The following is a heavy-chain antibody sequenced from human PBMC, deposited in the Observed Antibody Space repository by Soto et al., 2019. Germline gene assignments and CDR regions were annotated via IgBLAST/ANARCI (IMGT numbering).Heavy chain of an antibody. V-gene: IGHV6-1*01. CDR2: TYYDSKWYT. J-gene: IGHJ4*02. Sequence: HVQLQQSGPGLVKPSQTLSLSCAISGDSVSSNTTAWNWIRQSPSRGLEWLGRTYYDSKWYTDYAESVKSRMTINAATSKNHFSLNLKSVTPEDTALYYCAGNYYGSGSYYSSFDYWGQGTLVTVSS. CDR3: AGNYYGSGSYYSSFDY. CDR1: GDSVSSNTTA. D-gene: IGHD3-10*01.